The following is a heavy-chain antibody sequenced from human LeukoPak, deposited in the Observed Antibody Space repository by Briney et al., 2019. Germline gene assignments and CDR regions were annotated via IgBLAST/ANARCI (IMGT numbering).Heavy chain of an antibody. V-gene: IGHV4-39*01. CDR3: ARVLVYYDSSGYLRGAFDI. CDR2: IYYSGST. J-gene: IGHJ3*02. D-gene: IGHD3-22*01. CDR1: GASISSSTYY. Sequence: SETLSLTCTVSGASISSSTYYWGVIRQPPGKGLEWIGSIYYSGSTYYNPSLKSRVTISVDTSKNQFSLKLSSVTAADTAVYYCARVLVYYDSSGYLRGAFDIWGQGTMVTVSS.